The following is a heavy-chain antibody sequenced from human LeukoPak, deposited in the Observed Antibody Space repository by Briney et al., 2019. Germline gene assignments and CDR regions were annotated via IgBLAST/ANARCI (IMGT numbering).Heavy chain of an antibody. CDR3: ARGPYGRSPSHFDY. CDR2: INPNSGGT. CDR1: GYTFTGYY. V-gene: IGHV1-2*02. D-gene: IGHD2-21*01. Sequence: GASVKVSCKASGYTFTGYYMHWVRQAPGQGLEWMGWINPNSGGTNYAQKFQGRVTMTRDTSISTAYMELGRLRSDDTAVYYCARGPYGRSPSHFDYWGQGTLVTVSS. J-gene: IGHJ4*02.